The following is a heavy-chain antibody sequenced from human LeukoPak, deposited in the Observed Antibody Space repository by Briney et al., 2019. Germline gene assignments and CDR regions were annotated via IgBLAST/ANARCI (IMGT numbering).Heavy chain of an antibody. CDR3: ARPYTSGWHRLFDS. V-gene: IGHV1-8*01. CDR2: MNPNSGNT. CDR1: GYTFTSYD. D-gene: IGHD6-19*01. Sequence: ASVKVSFKASGYTFTSYDINWVRQAPGQGLEWMGWMNPNSGNTGYAQKFQGRVTITRNTSISTAYMELSSLRSEDTAVYYCARPYTSGWHRLFDSWGQGTLVTVSS. J-gene: IGHJ4*02.